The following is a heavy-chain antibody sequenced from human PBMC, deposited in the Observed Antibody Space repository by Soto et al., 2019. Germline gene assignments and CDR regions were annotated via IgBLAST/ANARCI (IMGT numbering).Heavy chain of an antibody. CDR2: IIPIFGTA. D-gene: IGHD3-22*01. V-gene: IGHV1-69*13. CDR3: ARDSKWDDTSVGMDV. J-gene: IGHJ6*02. Sequence: SWKVACNASGGTVSSYAIIWGRRAPRQALEWMGGIIPIFGTANYAQKFQGRVTITADESTSTAYMELSSLRSEDTAVYYCARDSKWDDTSVGMDVWGQGTTVTVSS. CDR1: GGTVSSYA.